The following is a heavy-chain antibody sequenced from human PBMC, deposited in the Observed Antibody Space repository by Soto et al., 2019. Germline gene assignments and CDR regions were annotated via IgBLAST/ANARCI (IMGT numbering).Heavy chain of an antibody. J-gene: IGHJ6*02. D-gene: IGHD3-3*01. V-gene: IGHV3-74*01. Sequence: GGSLRLSCAVSGFTFSSYWMHWVRQAPGKGLVWVSRINSDGSSTSYADSVKGRFTISRDNAKNTLYLQMNSLRAEDTAVYYCARVSTIFGVVLPYYGMDVWGQGTTVTVSS. CDR2: INSDGSST. CDR3: ARVSTIFGVVLPYYGMDV. CDR1: GFTFSSYW.